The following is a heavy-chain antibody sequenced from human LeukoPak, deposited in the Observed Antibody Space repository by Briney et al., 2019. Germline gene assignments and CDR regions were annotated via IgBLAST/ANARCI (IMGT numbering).Heavy chain of an antibody. Sequence: GGCLRLSPAASGYTLSIYSINWVREAPGKGREGGSYISSSSNTINYTDSLKGRFTISRDNAQNTLYLYKKTLRAEDTAVYFCARGYSIGRSSVDYWGQRTLVTVPS. CDR2: ISSSSNTI. CDR3: ARGYSIGRSSVDY. V-gene: IGHV3-48*04. CDR1: GYTLSIYS. D-gene: IGHD6-19*01. J-gene: IGHJ4*02.